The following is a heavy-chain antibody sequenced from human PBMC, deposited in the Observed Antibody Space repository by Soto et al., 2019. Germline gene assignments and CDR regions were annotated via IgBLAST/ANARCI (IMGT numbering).Heavy chain of an antibody. Sequence: QITLNESGPPLVKPTQTLTLTCTFSGFSLSTRDVGVGWIRQPPGEALEWLGVVYWDDSKTYSPSLESRLTSTKDTSKNQVVLRKTNMAPVDTATFYCADWGGGVVSFWGQGTLVTVSS. CDR1: GFSLSTRDVG. J-gene: IGHJ4*02. V-gene: IGHV2-5*02. CDR2: VYWDDSK. CDR3: ADWGGGVVSF. D-gene: IGHD2-15*01.